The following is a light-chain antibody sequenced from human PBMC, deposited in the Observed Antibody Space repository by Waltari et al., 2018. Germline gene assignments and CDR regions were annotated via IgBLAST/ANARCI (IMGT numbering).Light chain of an antibody. CDR1: SSDVGANNF. CDR3: CSYTTIGPVL. CDR2: KVT. V-gene: IGLV2-23*02. J-gene: IGLJ2*01. Sequence: QSALTQPASVSGSPGQSIAISCIGTSSDVGANNFLSWYQQHPGRAPKLMIHKVTKRPSGVSTRFSGSKSGNTASLTISGLQAEDEADYYCCSYTTIGPVLIGGGTKVTVL.